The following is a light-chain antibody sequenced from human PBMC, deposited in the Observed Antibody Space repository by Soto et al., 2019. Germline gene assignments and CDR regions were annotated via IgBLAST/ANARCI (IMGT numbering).Light chain of an antibody. CDR2: VNSDGSH. CDR1: SGHNSYA. CDR3: QTWSTDIRV. V-gene: IGLV4-69*01. J-gene: IGLJ3*02. Sequence: QLVLTQSPSPSASLGASVKLTCTLSSGHNSYAIAWHQQQPEKGPRYLMKVNSDGSHSKGDGIPDRFSGSSSGAERYLTISSLQSEDEADYYCQTWSTDIRVFGGGTKVTVL.